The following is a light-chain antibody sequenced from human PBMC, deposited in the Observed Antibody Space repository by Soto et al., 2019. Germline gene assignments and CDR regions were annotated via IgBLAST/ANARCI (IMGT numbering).Light chain of an antibody. CDR2: GAS. CDR3: QQYNTWPPIT. Sequence: EIVMTQSPATLSVSLRGRATLSCRASQSVSTDLAWYQQRPGQAPRLLIFGASTRATGIPARFSGSGSGTEFTLTISSLQSEDFAVYYCQQYNTWPPITFGQGTRLEIK. V-gene: IGKV3-15*01. J-gene: IGKJ5*01. CDR1: QSVSTD.